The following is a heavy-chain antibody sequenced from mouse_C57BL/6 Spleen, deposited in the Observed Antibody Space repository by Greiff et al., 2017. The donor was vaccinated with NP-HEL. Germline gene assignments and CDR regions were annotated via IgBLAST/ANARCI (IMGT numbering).Heavy chain of an antibody. CDR1: GYAFSSSW. J-gene: IGHJ1*03. V-gene: IGHV1-82*01. D-gene: IGHD2-3*01. Sequence: QVQLKESGPELVKPGASVKISCKASGYAFSSSWMNWVKQRPGKGLEWIGRIYPGDGDTNYNGKFKGKATLTADKSSSTAYMQLRSLTSEDSAVYFCARVDGYPYWYFDVWGTGTTVTVSS. CDR2: IYPGDGDT. CDR3: ARVDGYPYWYFDV.